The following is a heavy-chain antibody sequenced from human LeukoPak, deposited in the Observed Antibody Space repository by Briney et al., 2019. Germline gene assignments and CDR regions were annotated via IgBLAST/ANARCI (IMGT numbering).Heavy chain of an antibody. CDR2: ISSSGSTI. CDR3: AELGITMIGGV. CDR1: GCTFSSYE. Sequence: GGSLRLSCAASGCTFSSYEMNWVRQAPGKGLEWVSYISSSGSTIYYADSVKGRFTISRDNAKNSLYLQMNRLRADDTAVCYCAELGITMIGGVWGKGTTVTISS. V-gene: IGHV3-48*03. D-gene: IGHD3-10*02. J-gene: IGHJ6*04.